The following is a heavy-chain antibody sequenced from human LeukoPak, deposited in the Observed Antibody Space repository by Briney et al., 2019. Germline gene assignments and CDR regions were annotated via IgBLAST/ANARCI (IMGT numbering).Heavy chain of an antibody. V-gene: IGHV3-33*01. J-gene: IGHJ4*02. Sequence: GGSLRLSCAASAFTFSTYGMHRVRQAPGKGLEWLAIIWFDGSNKYYADSVKDRFTISRDNSKNTLYLQMNSLRAEDTAVYYCARVRSTASYFYFDYWGQGNLVTVSS. CDR2: IWFDGSNK. CDR3: ARVRSTASYFYFDY. D-gene: IGHD2-2*01. CDR1: AFTFSTYG.